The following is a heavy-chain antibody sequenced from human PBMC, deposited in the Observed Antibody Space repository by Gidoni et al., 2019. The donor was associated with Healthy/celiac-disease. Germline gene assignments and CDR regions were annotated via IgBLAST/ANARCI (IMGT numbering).Heavy chain of an antibody. V-gene: IGHV4-31*01. CDR2: IYYSGST. CDR1: GGSISSGVYY. J-gene: IGHJ5*02. Sequence: QVQLQESGPGLVKPTQTMSLTCTVSGGSISSGVYYWSWIRQHPGKGLEWIGYIYYSGSTYYNLSLKGLFTISVDTSKNLFSLKLSSVTAADTAVYYCARTHCSSPSCYTWGGLVGFDPWGQGTRVTVSS. CDR3: ARTHCSSPSCYTWGGLVGFDP. D-gene: IGHD2-2*02.